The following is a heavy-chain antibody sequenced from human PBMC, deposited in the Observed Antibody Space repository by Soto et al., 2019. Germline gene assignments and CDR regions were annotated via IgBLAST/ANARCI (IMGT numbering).Heavy chain of an antibody. CDR2: SSAGRSDI. J-gene: IGHJ4*01. CDR3: ASLPQGYYDRSGRLVDY. Sequence: SLRLPCPSSAFTFSDYYMSWIRQAQGKGREWVAYSSAGRSDIYYRDSEKGRFTVSRDKAKKSMYLQMSNLRADATAIYYCASLPQGYYDRSGRLVDYWGHGTLVTVSS. CDR1: AFTFSDYY. D-gene: IGHD3-22*01. V-gene: IGHV3-11*01.